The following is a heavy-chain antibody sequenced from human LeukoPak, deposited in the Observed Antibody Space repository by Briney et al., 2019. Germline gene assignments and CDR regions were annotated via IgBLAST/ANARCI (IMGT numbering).Heavy chain of an antibody. CDR1: GGSISSYY. V-gene: IGHV4-59*01. Sequence: SETLSLTCTVSGGSISSYYWSWIRQPPGKGLEWIGYIYNSGSTNYNPSLKSRVTISVDTSKKQFSLKLSSVTAADTAVYYCARSPMTEDAFDIRGQGTMVTVSS. D-gene: IGHD3-22*01. CDR2: IYNSGST. CDR3: ARSPMTEDAFDI. J-gene: IGHJ3*02.